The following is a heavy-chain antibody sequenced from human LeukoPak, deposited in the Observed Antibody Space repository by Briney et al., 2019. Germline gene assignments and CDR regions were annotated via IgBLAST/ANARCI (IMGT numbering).Heavy chain of an antibody. CDR3: AKDRDRAYYGSGSYNAFDI. CDR2: ISWNSGSI. V-gene: IGHV3-9*01. Sequence: AGRSLRLSCAASGFTFDDYAMHWVRQAPGKGLEWVSGISWNSGSIGYADSVKGRFTISRGNAKNSLYLQMNSLRAEDTALYYCAKDRDRAYYGSGSYNAFDIWGQGTMVTVSS. J-gene: IGHJ3*02. CDR1: GFTFDDYA. D-gene: IGHD3-10*01.